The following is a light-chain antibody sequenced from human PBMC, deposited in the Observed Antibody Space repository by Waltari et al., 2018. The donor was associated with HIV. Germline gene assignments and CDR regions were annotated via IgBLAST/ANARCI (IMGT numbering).Light chain of an antibody. Sequence: EFVLTQSPGPLSLSPGERATPSCRASQSVSSSYLAWYQQRPGQAPRLLIYGASSRAAGIPDRFTGSGSGTDFTLTISRLEPEDFAVYYCQHFDTSLPKYTFGQGTKLEIK. J-gene: IGKJ2*01. CDR2: GAS. CDR3: QHFDTSLPKYT. CDR1: QSVSSSY. V-gene: IGKV3-20*01.